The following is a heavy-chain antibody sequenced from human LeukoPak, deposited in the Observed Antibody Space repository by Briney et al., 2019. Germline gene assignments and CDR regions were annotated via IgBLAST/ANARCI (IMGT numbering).Heavy chain of an antibody. CDR3: ATWASYHGLDV. CDR1: GFTFHAFE. V-gene: IGHV3-43*02. J-gene: IGHJ6*02. D-gene: IGHD1-26*01. CDR2: IKSDGGKT. Sequence: GGSLRLSCAASGFTFHAFEMHWVRQAPGKGLEWVSLIKSDGGKTDYADSVRGRFTISRDNGKNSLYLQMNSLRGEDTALYYCATWASYHGLDVWGQGTTVTVSS.